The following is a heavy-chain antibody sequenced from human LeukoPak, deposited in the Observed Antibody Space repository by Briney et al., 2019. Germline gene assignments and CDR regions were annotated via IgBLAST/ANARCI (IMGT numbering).Heavy chain of an antibody. CDR2: ISYDGSNK. CDR3: ARAQYYDYVWGSYRYWDFDY. V-gene: IGHV3-30*04. CDR1: GFTFSSYA. Sequence: GGSLRLSCAASGFTFSSYAMHWVRQAPGKGLEWVAVISYDGSNKYYADSVKGRFTISRDNSKNTLYLQMNSLRAEDTAVYYCARAQYYDYVWGSYRYWDFDYWGQGTLVTVSS. D-gene: IGHD3-16*02. J-gene: IGHJ4*02.